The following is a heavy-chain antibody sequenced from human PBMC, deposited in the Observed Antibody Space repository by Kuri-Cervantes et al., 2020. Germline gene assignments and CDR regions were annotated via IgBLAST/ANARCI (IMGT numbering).Heavy chain of an antibody. Sequence: LSCTVSGGSINSYYWSWIRQPPGKGLEWIGYIYYSGNTNYNPSLKSRVTISVDTSKNQFSLKLTSLRDTDTAMYYCARHVSPYGRYYFDFWGQGTLVTVSS. CDR3: ARHVSPYGRYYFDF. V-gene: IGHV4-59*08. CDR2: IYYSGNT. J-gene: IGHJ4*02. CDR1: GGSINSYY. D-gene: IGHD3-16*01.